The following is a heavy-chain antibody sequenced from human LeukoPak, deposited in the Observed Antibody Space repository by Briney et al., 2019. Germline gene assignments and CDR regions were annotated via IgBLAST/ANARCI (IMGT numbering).Heavy chain of an antibody. CDR2: ISGSGTSI. Sequence: GGSLRLSCAASGFTFSNYEINWVRQAPGRGLEWISYISGSGTSIYHANSVKGRFTISRDNAKNSLYLQMNSLRAEDTALYYCARYYYGSGSLIDYWGQGTLVTVSS. V-gene: IGHV3-48*03. D-gene: IGHD3-10*01. CDR1: GFTFSNYE. J-gene: IGHJ4*02. CDR3: ARYYYGSGSLIDY.